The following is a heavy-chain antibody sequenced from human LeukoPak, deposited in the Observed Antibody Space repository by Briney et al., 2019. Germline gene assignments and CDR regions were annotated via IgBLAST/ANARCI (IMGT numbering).Heavy chain of an antibody. V-gene: IGHV1-18*01. CDR2: IGAYNGNT. J-gene: IGHJ5*02. Sequence: ASVKVSCKASGYTFNSYGISWARQAPGQGLEWMGWIGAYNGNTNYAQKLQGRVTMTTDTSTSTAYMELRSLRSDDTAVYYCARDANYGDYEGNWYDPWGQGTLVTVSS. D-gene: IGHD4-17*01. CDR1: GYTFNSYG. CDR3: ARDANYGDYEGNWYDP.